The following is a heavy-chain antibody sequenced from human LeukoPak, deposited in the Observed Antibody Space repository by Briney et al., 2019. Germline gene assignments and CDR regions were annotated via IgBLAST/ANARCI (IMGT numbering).Heavy chain of an antibody. CDR2: IYHSGST. V-gene: IGHV4-30-2*01. CDR1: GVSISSGGYS. Sequence: SETLSLTCAVSGVSISSGGYSWSWIRQPPGKGLEWIGYIYHSGSTYYNPSLKSRVTISVDRSKNQFSLKLSSVTAADTAVYYCARGGIFATMSDAFDIWGQGTMVTVSS. CDR3: ARGGIFATMSDAFDI. J-gene: IGHJ3*02. D-gene: IGHD2/OR15-2a*01.